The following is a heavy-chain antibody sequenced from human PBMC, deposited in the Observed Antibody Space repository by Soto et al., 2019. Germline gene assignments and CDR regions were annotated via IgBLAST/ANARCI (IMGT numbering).Heavy chain of an antibody. CDR1: GGTFSSYA. CDR3: ASERRDSYNCYYFDY. Sequence: QVQLVQSGAEVKKPGSSVKVSCKASGGTFSSYAISWVRQAPGQGLEWMGGIIPIFGTANYAQKLQGRVTITADESTSTAYMELSSLRSDETAVYYCASERRDSYNCYYFDYWGQGTLVTVSS. D-gene: IGHD5-12*01. V-gene: IGHV1-69*01. CDR2: IIPIFGTA. J-gene: IGHJ4*02.